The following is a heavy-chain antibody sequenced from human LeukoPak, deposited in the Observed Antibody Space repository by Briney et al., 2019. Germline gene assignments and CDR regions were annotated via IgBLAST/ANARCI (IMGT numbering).Heavy chain of an antibody. Sequence: ASVSVSCKASVYTFTGYYMHWVRQAPGQGLEWLGWINPNSGGTNYAQKFQGRVTMTRDTSISTAYMELSRLRSDDTAVYYCARGYDSSAYYYYFIDYWGQGTLVTVSS. J-gene: IGHJ4*02. CDR3: ARGYDSSAYYYYFIDY. D-gene: IGHD3-22*01. V-gene: IGHV1-2*02. CDR1: VYTFTGYY. CDR2: INPNSGGT.